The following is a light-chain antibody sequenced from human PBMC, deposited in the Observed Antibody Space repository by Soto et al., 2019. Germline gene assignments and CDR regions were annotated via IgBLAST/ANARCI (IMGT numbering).Light chain of an antibody. CDR2: DVT. J-gene: IGLJ3*02. CDR3: SSYTSTSIWV. Sequence: QSALTQPASVCGSPGQSITISCTGTSSDIGGHNHVSWYQQHPGKTPKLMIYDVTKRPSGVSNRFSGSKSGNTASLTISGLQAEDEADYYCSSYTSTSIWVFGGGTKLTVL. V-gene: IGLV2-14*03. CDR1: SSDIGGHNH.